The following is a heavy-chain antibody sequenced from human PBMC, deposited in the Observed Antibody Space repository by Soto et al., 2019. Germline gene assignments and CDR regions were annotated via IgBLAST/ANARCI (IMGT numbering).Heavy chain of an antibody. D-gene: IGHD6-6*01. CDR3: ARVIAARPNAYYYYYYMDV. Sequence: QVQLQQWGAGLLKPSETLSLTCAVYGGSFSGYYWSWIRQPPGKGLEWIGEINHSGSTNYNPSLTSRVTISVDTSKNQFSLKLSSVTAADTAVYYCARVIAARPNAYYYYYYMDVWGKGTTVTVSS. V-gene: IGHV4-34*01. CDR1: GGSFSGYY. CDR2: INHSGST. J-gene: IGHJ6*03.